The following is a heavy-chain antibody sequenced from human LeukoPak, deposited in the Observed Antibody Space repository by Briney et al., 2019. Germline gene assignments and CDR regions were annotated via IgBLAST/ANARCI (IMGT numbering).Heavy chain of an antibody. CDR2: IYYSGST. CDR1: GGSISSYY. J-gene: IGHJ6*03. CDR3: ARGTTSIVGATTPGFYYYYYMDV. V-gene: IGHV4-59*01. D-gene: IGHD1-26*01. Sequence: PSETLSLTCTVSGGSISSYYWSWIRQPPGKGLEWIGYIYYSGSTNYNPSLKSRVTISVDTSKNQFSLKLSSVTAADTAVYYCARGTTSIVGATTPGFYYYYYMDVWGKGTTVTVSS.